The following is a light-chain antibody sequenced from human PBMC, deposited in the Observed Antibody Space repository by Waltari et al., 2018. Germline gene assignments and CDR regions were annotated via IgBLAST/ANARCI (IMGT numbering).Light chain of an antibody. Sequence: QSALTQPASVSGSPGQSITISSTGTSHDGGNYNYVPWYHQHPAKAPKLIIYDVSNRPSGVSNHFSGSKSGNTASLIISGLQTEDEADYYCISFTNNNSPYPFVFGTGTKVTV. CDR1: SHDGGNYNY. J-gene: IGLJ1*01. CDR3: ISFTNNNSPYPFV. V-gene: IGLV2-14*03. CDR2: DVS.